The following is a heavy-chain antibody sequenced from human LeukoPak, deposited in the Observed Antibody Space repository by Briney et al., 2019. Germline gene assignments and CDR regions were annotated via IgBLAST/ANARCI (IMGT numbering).Heavy chain of an antibody. Sequence: EASVKVSCKASGYTFTGYYMHWVRQAPGQGLEWMGWINPNSGGTNYAQKFQGRVTMTRDTSISTAYMELSRLRSDDTAVYYCARPPFPWELNLLDYWGQGTLVTVSS. CDR3: ARPPFPWELNLLDY. J-gene: IGHJ4*02. V-gene: IGHV1-2*02. CDR1: GYTFTGYY. CDR2: INPNSGGT. D-gene: IGHD1-26*01.